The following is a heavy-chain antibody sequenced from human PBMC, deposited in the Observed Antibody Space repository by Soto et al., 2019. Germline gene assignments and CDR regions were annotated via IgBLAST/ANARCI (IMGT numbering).Heavy chain of an antibody. CDR3: ARDRGGHYGMDV. CDR2: IHSAGDT. D-gene: IGHD3-10*01. V-gene: IGHV3-66*01. Sequence: EVQLVDSGGGLVQPGGSLRLSCAASGFTVSSIYINWVRQAPGKGLEWVSIIHSAGDTYYADSVKGRFTIFRDTSKNTLYLTMNSLRDEDTAVYYCARDRGGHYGMDVWGQGTTVTVSS. J-gene: IGHJ6*02. CDR1: GFTVSSIY.